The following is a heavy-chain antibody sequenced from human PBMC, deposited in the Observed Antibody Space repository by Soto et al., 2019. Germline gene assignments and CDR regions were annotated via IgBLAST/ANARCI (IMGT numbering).Heavy chain of an antibody. J-gene: IGHJ4*02. Sequence: QVQLQQWGAGLLKPSETLSLTCAVYGGSFSGYYWSWIRQPPGKGLEWIGEINHSGSTNYNPSLKSRVTISVDTSKNQFSLKLSSVTAADTAVYYCARGLLRYGGNSKVWGQVTLVTVSS. D-gene: IGHD4-17*01. CDR2: INHSGST. CDR3: ARGLLRYGGNSKV. CDR1: GGSFSGYY. V-gene: IGHV4-34*01.